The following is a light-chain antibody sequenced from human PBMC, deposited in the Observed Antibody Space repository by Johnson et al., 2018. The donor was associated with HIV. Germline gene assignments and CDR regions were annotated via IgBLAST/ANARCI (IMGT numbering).Light chain of an antibody. CDR1: SSNIGNNY. CDR2: DNN. CDR3: GTWDSSLSAYV. J-gene: IGLJ1*01. V-gene: IGLV1-51*01. Sequence: QSVLTQPPSVSAAPGQKVTISCSGSSSNIGNNYVSWYQQLPGTAPKLLIYDNNKRPSGIPDRFSCSKSGTSATLGITGLQTGEEADYYCGTWDSSLSAYVCGTGTKVTVL.